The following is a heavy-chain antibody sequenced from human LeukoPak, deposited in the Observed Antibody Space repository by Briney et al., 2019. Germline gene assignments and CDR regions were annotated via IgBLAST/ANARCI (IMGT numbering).Heavy chain of an antibody. CDR1: GFSVGNNY. V-gene: IGHV3-53*01. D-gene: IGHD2/OR15-2a*01. Sequence: GGSLRLSCEVSGFSVGNNYMNWVRQAPGKGLEWVSATFTGGSTYYADSVKGRFTISRDTSKNTLHLQMNNLRPEDTAVYYCAREGYHNSRGSQSWYTAAWGQGTLVIVSS. CDR3: AREGYHNSRGSQSWYTAA. CDR2: TFTGGST. J-gene: IGHJ5*02.